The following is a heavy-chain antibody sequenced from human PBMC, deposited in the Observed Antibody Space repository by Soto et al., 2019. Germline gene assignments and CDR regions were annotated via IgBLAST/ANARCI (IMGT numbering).Heavy chain of an antibody. CDR1: GFTFSDHY. CDR3: ARGVVSTGYFDY. CDR2: SRDKVHSHTT. Sequence: EVQLAESGGGLVQPGGSLRLSCAASGFTFSDHYMDWVRQAPGKGLEWVGRSRDKVHSHTTEYAASVKGRFTISRGDSENSLYLQMNSLKTEDTAVYYCARGVVSTGYFDYWGREPWSPSPQ. D-gene: IGHD5-12*01. V-gene: IGHV3-72*01. J-gene: IGHJ4*02.